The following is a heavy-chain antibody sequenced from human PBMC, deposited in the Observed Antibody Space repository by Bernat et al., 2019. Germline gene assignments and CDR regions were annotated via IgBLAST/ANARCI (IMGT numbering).Heavy chain of an antibody. CDR1: GFTFSSYG. CDR2: ISYDGSNK. CDR3: AKNQQLATYDY. D-gene: IGHD6-13*01. J-gene: IGHJ4*02. Sequence: GQLVESGGGVVQPGRSLRLSCAASGFTFSSYGMHWVRQAPGKGLEWVAVISYDGSNKYYADSVKGRFTISRDNSKNTLYLQMNSLRAEDTAVYYCAKNQQLATYDYWGQGTLVTVSS. V-gene: IGHV3-30*18.